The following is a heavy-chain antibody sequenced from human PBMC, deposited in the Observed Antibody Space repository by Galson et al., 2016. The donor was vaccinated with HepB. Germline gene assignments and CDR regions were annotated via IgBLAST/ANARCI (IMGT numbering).Heavy chain of an antibody. Sequence: SLRLSCAASGFTFSSYGMHWVRQAPGKGLEWVAVISYDGDFTYYADSVKGRFTSSRDNSKNTSYLQMNSLRREDTALYYCAKDFSIWNFAPYEAFDMWGQGTMVTASS. CDR3: AKDFSIWNFAPYEAFDM. CDR2: ISYDGDFT. CDR1: GFTFSSYG. D-gene: IGHD1-7*01. V-gene: IGHV3-30*18. J-gene: IGHJ3*02.